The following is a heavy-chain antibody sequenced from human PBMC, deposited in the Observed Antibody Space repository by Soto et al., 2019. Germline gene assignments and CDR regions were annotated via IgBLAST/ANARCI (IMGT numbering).Heavy chain of an antibody. J-gene: IGHJ4*02. CDR2: ITSSGSFI. CDR1: GFTFSNST. D-gene: IGHD3-22*01. CDR3: ARVPAASDRTAFYYVSKFFYFDY. Sequence: LGGSLRLSCAASGFTFSNSTMYWVRQAPGKRLEWVACITSSGSFIYYADSMKGRFTISRDDAKKSLYLQMNSLRAEDTAVYYCARVPAASDRTAFYYVSKFFYFDYWGAGT. V-gene: IGHV3-21*01.